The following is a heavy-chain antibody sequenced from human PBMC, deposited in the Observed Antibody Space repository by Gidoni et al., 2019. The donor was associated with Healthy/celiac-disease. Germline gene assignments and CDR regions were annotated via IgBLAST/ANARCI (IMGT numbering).Heavy chain of an antibody. CDR2: IIPIFGTA. CDR3: ARNDDWSGIATHYYYGMDV. V-gene: IGHV1-69*01. J-gene: IGHJ6*02. Sequence: QVQLVQSGAEVKKPGSSVKVSCKASGGTFSSYAISWVRQAPGQGLEWMGGIIPIFGTANYAQKFQGRVTITADESTSTAYMELSSLRSEDTAVYYCARNDDWSGIATHYYYGMDVWGQGTTVTVSS. CDR1: GGTFSSYA. D-gene: IGHD3-3*01.